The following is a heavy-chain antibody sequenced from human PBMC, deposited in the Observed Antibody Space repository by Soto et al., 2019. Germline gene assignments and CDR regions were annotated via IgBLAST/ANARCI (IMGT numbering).Heavy chain of an antibody. CDR1: GFSVGGNY. J-gene: IGHJ4*02. CDR3: AREHNSDY. D-gene: IGHD2-21*01. V-gene: IGHV3-53*01. Sequence: EERLVQSGGGLVQPGGSLRLSCAASGFSVGGNYMSWVRQAPGKGLEWVSLIYSGGNPFYADSMKGRFTLSRDNSNNMLYLQMDSLRAEKKAGYYCAREHNSDYWGQGTLVIVSS. CDR2: IYSGGNP.